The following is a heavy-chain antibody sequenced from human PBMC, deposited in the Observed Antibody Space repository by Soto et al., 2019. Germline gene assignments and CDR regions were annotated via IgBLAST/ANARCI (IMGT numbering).Heavy chain of an antibody. CDR2: INHSGST. CDR1: GGSFSGYY. Sequence: SETLSLTCAVYGGSFSGYYWSWIRQPPGKGLEWIGEINHSGSTNYNPSLKSRVTISVDTSKNQFSLKLSSVTAADTAVYYCARGSRVVVPAAIYYYYSMDVWGKGTTVTVSS. D-gene: IGHD2-2*02. V-gene: IGHV4-34*01. J-gene: IGHJ6*03. CDR3: ARGSRVVVPAAIYYYYSMDV.